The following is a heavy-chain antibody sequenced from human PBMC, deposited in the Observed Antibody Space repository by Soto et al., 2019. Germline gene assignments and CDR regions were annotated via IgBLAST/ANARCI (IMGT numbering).Heavy chain of an antibody. V-gene: IGHV3-74*01. J-gene: IGHJ5*02. CDR1: GFTFNTYW. CDR2: INSDGTKT. Sequence: EVQLVESGGILVQPGGSLRLSCAGSGFTFNTYWMHWVRQAPGKGLVWVSRINSDGTKTSYEDSVKGRFTISRDTAKNTVYLQMNSLRAEDTAVYYCATVATNSYNWLDPWGQGTLVTVSS. CDR3: ATVATNSYNWLDP. D-gene: IGHD5-12*01.